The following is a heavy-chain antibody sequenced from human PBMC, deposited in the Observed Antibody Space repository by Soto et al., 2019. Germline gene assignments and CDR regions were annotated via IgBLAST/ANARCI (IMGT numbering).Heavy chain of an antibody. J-gene: IGHJ6*02. Sequence: QVQLVQSGAEVKKPGSSVKVSCKASGGTFSSYTISWVRQAPGQGLEWMGRIIPILGIANYAQKFQGRVTITADKPTSTAYLEPSSLRSEDTAVDYCARGPTSFGSGSYPKTSYYYFGMDVWGQGTTVTVSS. V-gene: IGHV1-69*02. CDR2: IIPILGIA. D-gene: IGHD3-10*01. CDR3: ARGPTSFGSGSYPKTSYYYFGMDV. CDR1: GGTFSSYT.